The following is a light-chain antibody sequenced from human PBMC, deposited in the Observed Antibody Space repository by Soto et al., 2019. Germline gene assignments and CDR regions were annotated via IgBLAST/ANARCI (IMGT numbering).Light chain of an antibody. CDR2: DVS. V-gene: IGLV2-11*01. J-gene: IGLJ7*01. Sequence: QSALTQPRSVSGSPGQSVTIYCTGTSSDVGGYNYVSWYQQHPGKAPKLMIYDVSKRPSGVPDRFSGSKSGNTASLTISGLQDEDEADYYCCSYAGSYTYVFGTGTQLTVL. CDR1: SSDVGGYNY. CDR3: CSYAGSYTYV.